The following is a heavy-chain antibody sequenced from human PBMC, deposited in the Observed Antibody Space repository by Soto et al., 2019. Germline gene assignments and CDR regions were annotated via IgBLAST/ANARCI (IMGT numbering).Heavy chain of an antibody. J-gene: IGHJ3*02. CDR3: ARGVYGSGNYYTGPSAFDI. Sequence: QVQLEQSGAEVKKPGSSVKISCKASGGTLNDHSVSWLRQAPGQGLEWVGGTIPVFNTAKYAPKFQGRVTIAADKSTTIAYMELGSLRSDDTAFYYCARGVYGSGNYYTGPSAFDIWGQGTLVIVSS. CDR1: GGTLNDHS. V-gene: IGHV1-69*06. D-gene: IGHD3-10*01. CDR2: TIPVFNTA.